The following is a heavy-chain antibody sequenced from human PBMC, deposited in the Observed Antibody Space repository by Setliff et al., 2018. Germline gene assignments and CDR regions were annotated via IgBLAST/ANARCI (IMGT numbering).Heavy chain of an antibody. CDR2: ISDTSGYI. V-gene: IGHV3-21*06. J-gene: IGHJ4*02. CDR3: ATDSMVQGAPFYFDN. D-gene: IGHD3-10*01. Sequence: PGGSLRLSCAASGFTFNTYAMSWVRQPPGKGLEWVSSISDTSGYIFYADSVRGRFTVSRDNAKSSLYLQMNSLSAEDTAVYYCATDSMVQGAPFYFDNWGQGTLVTVSS. CDR1: GFTFNTYA.